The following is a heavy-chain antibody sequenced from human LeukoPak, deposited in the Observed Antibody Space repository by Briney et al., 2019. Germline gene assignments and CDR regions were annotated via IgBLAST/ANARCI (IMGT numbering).Heavy chain of an antibody. CDR1: AFTFRSYN. CDR2: IVYNVPPN. CDR3: AKIDNWSRYNHDF. V-gene: IGHV3-48*01. J-gene: IGHJ4*02. D-gene: IGHD1-1*01. Sequence: GGSLRLSCKASAFTFRSYNMNWVRQAPEKGLDWVSHIVYNVPPNYYAASVVGRFTISRDNVRDSLYLQINSLRAEDTAVYYCAKIDNWSRYNHDFWGQGTLVTVSS.